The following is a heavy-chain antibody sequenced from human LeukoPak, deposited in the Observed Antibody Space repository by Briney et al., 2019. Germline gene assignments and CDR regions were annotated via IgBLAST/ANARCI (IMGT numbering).Heavy chain of an antibody. CDR3: SFDY. Sequence: SQTLSLTCTVSGGSLSSGDYYCSWIRQHPGKGLEWIGYISYSGTTSYNPSLKRRVSISVDTSKNQFSLRLNSVTAADTASSRKSFDYWGQGTLVTVSS. J-gene: IGHJ4*02. CDR2: ISYSGTT. V-gene: IGHV4-31*03. CDR1: GGSLSSGDYY.